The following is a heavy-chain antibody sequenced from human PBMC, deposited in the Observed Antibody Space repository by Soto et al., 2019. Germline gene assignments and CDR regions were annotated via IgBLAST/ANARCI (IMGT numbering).Heavy chain of an antibody. V-gene: IGHV4-61*01. CDR1: GGSVSSGSYY. CDR2: VYYSGNT. J-gene: IGHJ3*02. Sequence: QVQLQESRPGLVKPSETLSLTCTVSGGSVSSGSYYWSWIRQPPGKGLEWIGCVYYSGNTNYNPSLKSRVTISVDTSKNQLSLKLNSVTAADTAVYYCARGRYCSGGSCYPEAFDMWGQGTMVTVSS. D-gene: IGHD2-15*01. CDR3: ARGRYCSGGSCYPEAFDM.